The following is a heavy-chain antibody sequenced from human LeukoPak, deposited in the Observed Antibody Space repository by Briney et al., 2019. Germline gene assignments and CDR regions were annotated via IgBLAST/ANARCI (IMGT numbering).Heavy chain of an antibody. V-gene: IGHV4-4*07. D-gene: IGHD1-1*01. Sequence: SETLSLTCTVSGDSISSYYWSWIRQPAGKGLEWIGRIYTSGATNYNPSLKSRVTMSVDASKSQFSLRLNSVTAADTAVYYCARGRSTTGWDYWGQGTWLPSPQ. CDR1: GDSISSYY. J-gene: IGHJ4*02. CDR2: IYTSGAT. CDR3: ARGRSTTGWDY.